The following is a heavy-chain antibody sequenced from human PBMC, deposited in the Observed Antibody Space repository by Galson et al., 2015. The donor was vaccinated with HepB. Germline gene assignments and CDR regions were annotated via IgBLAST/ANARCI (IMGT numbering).Heavy chain of an antibody. V-gene: IGHV3-30-3*01. CDR2: ISYDGRNK. CDR1: GFTFSSYT. CDR3: ARDREMGTIEYFYGMDV. Sequence: SLRLSCAASGFTFSSYTMYWVRQAPGKGLEWVALISYDGRNKYYADSVKGRFTISRDNSKNTLYLQMNSLRAEDTAVYYCARDREMGTIEYFYGMDVWGQGTTVTVSS. D-gene: IGHD5-24*01. J-gene: IGHJ6*02.